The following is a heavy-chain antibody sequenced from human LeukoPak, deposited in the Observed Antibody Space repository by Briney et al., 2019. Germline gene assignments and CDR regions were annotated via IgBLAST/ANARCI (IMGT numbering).Heavy chain of an antibody. D-gene: IGHD3-10*01. J-gene: IGHJ4*02. CDR1: GFTFSSYW. CDR2: INSDGSST. V-gene: IGHV3-74*01. Sequence: GGSLRLSCAASGFTFSSYWMHWVRQAPGKGLVWVSRINSDGSSTNYADSVKGRFTISRDNAKNTLHLQMNSLRAEDTAVHYCARSVRGLYYFDYWGQGTLVTVSS. CDR3: ARSVRGLYYFDY.